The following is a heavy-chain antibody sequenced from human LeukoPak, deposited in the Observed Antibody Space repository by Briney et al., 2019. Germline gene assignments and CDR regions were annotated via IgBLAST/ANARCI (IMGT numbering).Heavy chain of an antibody. Sequence: GASVKVSCKTSGYIFTNYDINWVRQATGQGLEWLGWMSPGSGYTGYAQKFQGRATMTRDISITTAYVELSSLRSEDTAVYYCARGIEAGVDYWGQGTLVTVPS. V-gene: IGHV1-8*02. J-gene: IGHJ4*02. CDR3: ARGIEAGVDY. CDR2: MSPGSGYT. D-gene: IGHD6-25*01. CDR1: GYIFTNYD.